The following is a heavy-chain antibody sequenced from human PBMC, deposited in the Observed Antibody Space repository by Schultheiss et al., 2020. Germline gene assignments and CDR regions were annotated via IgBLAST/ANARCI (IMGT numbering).Heavy chain of an antibody. D-gene: IGHD3-22*01. J-gene: IGHJ4*02. CDR1: GGSISSYY. V-gene: IGHV4-59*08. CDR3: ARQSDSSGPDFDY. CDR2: IYYSGST. Sequence: ETLSLTCTVSGGSISSYYWSWIRQPPGKGLEWIGSIYYSGSTYYNPSLKSRVTISVDTSKNQFSLKLSSVTAADTAVYYCARQSDSSGPDFDYWGQGTLVTVSS.